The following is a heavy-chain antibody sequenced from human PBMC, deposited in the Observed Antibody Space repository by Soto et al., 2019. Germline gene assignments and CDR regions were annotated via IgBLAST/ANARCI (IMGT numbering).Heavy chain of an antibody. CDR2: RSYSGST. Sequence: QVQLQESGPGLVKPSQTLSLTCTVSGGSISSGDYYWSWVRQHPGKGLEWIGYRSYSGSTYYNPSLKSRFTLVVDTPRNQFSLGLSSVTAADTAVYYCAREGGLAYCGGDCLYNWFDPWGQGALVTVSS. CDR3: AREGGLAYCGGDCLYNWFDP. V-gene: IGHV4-31*03. D-gene: IGHD2-21*02. J-gene: IGHJ5*02. CDR1: GGSISSGDYY.